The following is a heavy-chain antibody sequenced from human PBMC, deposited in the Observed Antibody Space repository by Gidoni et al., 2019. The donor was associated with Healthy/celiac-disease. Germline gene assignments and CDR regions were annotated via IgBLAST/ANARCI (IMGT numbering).Heavy chain of an antibody. J-gene: IGHJ6*02. V-gene: IGHV4-31*03. CDR2: IYYSGST. CDR1: GGSISSGGYY. CDR3: ARHQGPYYYYGMDV. Sequence: QVQLQESGPGLVKPSQTLSLTCTVAGGSISSGGYYWSWLRQHPGKGLEWIGYIYYSGSTYYNPSLKSRVTISVDTSKNQFSLKLSSVTAADTAVYYCARHQGPYYYYGMDVWGQGTTVTVSS.